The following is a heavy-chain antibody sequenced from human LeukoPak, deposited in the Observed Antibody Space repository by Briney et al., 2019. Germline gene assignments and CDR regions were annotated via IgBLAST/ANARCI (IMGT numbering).Heavy chain of an antibody. Sequence: SETLSLTCTVSSGSINNYYWNWIRQPAGKGLEWIGHIYTSGNSNYNPSLKSRVTMSVEASKNQFSLKLTSVTAADTAVYYCARGTVGGTSHYLDYWGQGTPVTVSS. CDR2: IYTSGNS. V-gene: IGHV4-4*07. CDR1: SGSINNYY. CDR3: ARGTVGGTSHYLDY. D-gene: IGHD1-26*01. J-gene: IGHJ4*02.